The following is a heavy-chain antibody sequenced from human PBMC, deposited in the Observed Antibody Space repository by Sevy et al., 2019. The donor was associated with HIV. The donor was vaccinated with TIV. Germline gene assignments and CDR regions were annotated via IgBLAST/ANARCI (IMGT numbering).Heavy chain of an antibody. CDR2: IYYSGST. V-gene: IGHV4-39*01. J-gene: IGHJ1*01. D-gene: IGHD6-19*01. Sequence: SETLSLTCTVSGGSISSSSYYWGWIRQPPGQGLEWIGSIYYSGSTYYNPSLKSRVTISVDTSKNQFSLKLSSVTAADTAVYYCARHKGYSSGWSDFQHWGQGTLVTVSS. CDR3: ARHKGYSSGWSDFQH. CDR1: GGSISSSSYY.